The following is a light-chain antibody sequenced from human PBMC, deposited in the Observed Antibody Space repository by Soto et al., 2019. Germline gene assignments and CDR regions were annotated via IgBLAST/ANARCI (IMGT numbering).Light chain of an antibody. V-gene: IGLV2-14*01. CDR2: DVS. CDR3: SSYTSSSTLFV. J-gene: IGLJ1*01. Sequence: QDVLTQPASVSGSLGEAVTISCTGTSSDVGGYNYVSWYQQHPGKAPKLMIYDVSNRPSGVSNRFSGSKSGNTASLTISGLQAEDEADYYCSSYTSSSTLFVFGTGTKVTVL. CDR1: SSDVGGYNY.